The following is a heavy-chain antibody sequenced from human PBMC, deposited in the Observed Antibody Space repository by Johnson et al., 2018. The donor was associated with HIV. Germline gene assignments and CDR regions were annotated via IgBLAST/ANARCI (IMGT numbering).Heavy chain of an antibody. CDR1: GFTFDDYA. D-gene: IGHD4-17*01. J-gene: IGHJ3*02. Sequence: VQLVESGGGLVQPGRSLRLYCAASGFTFDDYAMHWVRQAPGKGLEWVSGISWNSGSIGYADSVKGRFTISRDNAKNSMYLQMNSLRAEDTALYYCAKDRHDYGDLDAFDIWGQGTMVTVSS. CDR3: AKDRHDYGDLDAFDI. CDR2: ISWNSGSI. V-gene: IGHV3-9*01.